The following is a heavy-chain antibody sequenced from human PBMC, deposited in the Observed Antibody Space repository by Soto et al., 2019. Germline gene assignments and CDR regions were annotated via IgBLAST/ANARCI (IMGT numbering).Heavy chain of an antibody. CDR1: GFTFSIYA. V-gene: IGHV3-23*01. CDR2: ISATGDNT. J-gene: IGHJ5*02. Sequence: PVGSLRLSCAASGFTFSIYAMSWVRQAPGKGLEWVSDISATGDNTYYADSVKGRFTISRDNSKNTLYFQMNSLRAEDTAVYYCARRITIAVADPFDPWGQGTLVTVSS. CDR3: ARRITIAVADPFDP. D-gene: IGHD6-19*01.